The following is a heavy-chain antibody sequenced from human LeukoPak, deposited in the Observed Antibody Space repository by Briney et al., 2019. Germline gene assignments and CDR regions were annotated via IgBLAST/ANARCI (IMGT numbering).Heavy chain of an antibody. Sequence: ASVKVSCKASGYTFTSYDINWARQATEQGLEWMGWMNPNSGNTGYAQKFQGRVTMTRNTSISTAYMELSSLRSEDTAVYYCARDGTTNYYYYGMDVWGQGTTVTVSS. V-gene: IGHV1-8*01. CDR2: MNPNSGNT. J-gene: IGHJ6*02. CDR1: GYTFTSYD. D-gene: IGHD1-14*01. CDR3: ARDGTTNYYYYGMDV.